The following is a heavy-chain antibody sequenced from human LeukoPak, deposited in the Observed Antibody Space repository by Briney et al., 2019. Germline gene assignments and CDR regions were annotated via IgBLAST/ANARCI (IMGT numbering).Heavy chain of an antibody. V-gene: IGHV1-18*01. CDR3: ARARYDYVWGSYRPQYFQH. CDR1: GYTFTSYG. D-gene: IGHD3-16*02. CDR2: ISAYNGNT. Sequence: ASVKVSCKASGYTFTSYGISWVRQGPGQGLEWIGWISAYNGNTNYAQKLQGRVTMTTDTSTSTAYMELRSLRSDDTAVYYCARARYDYVWGSYRPQYFQHWGQGTLVTVSS. J-gene: IGHJ1*01.